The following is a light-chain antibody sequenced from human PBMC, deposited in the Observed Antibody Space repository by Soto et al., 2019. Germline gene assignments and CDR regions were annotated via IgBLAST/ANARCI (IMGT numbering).Light chain of an antibody. CDR1: SSDVGGYNY. J-gene: IGLJ1*01. Sequence: QSALTQPASVSGSPGQSITISYTGTSSDVGGYNYVSWYQQHPGKAPKLMIYDVSDRPSGVSNRFSGSKSGNTASLTISGLQAEDEADYFCSSYTRSSTPFVFGTGTKVTVL. V-gene: IGLV2-14*03. CDR3: SSYTRSSTPFV. CDR2: DVS.